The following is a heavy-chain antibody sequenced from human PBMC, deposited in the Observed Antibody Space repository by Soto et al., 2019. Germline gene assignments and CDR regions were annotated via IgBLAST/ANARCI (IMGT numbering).Heavy chain of an antibody. D-gene: IGHD3-10*01. J-gene: IGHJ4*02. CDR3: VRERPDYYGSGSYTFDY. V-gene: IGHV1-69*06. CDR1: GGTFSSYA. CDR2: IIPIFGTA. Sequence: QVQLVQSGAEVKKPGSSVKVSCKASGGTFSSYAISWVRQAPGQGLEWMGGIIPIFGTANYAQKFQGRVTITADKSTSTAYMELSSLRSEDTAVYYCVRERPDYYGSGSYTFDYWGQGTLVTVSS.